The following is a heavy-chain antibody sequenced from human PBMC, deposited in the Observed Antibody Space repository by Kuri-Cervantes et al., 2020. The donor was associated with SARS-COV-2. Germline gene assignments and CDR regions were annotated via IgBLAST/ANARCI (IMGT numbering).Heavy chain of an antibody. V-gene: IGHV1-69*10. Sequence: SVKVSCKASGGTFSSAIISWVRQAPGQGLEWMGGIMPALGMPNYAHEFRGRVTLTADTTTTTAYLELSGLKTEDTALYYCASDGVSGSLSLDFWGQGTLVTVSS. CDR2: IMPALGMP. CDR1: GGTFSSAI. J-gene: IGHJ4*02. D-gene: IGHD6-19*01. CDR3: ASDGVSGSLSLDF.